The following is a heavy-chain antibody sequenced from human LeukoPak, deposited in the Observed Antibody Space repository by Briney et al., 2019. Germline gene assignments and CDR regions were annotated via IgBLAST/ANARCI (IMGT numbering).Heavy chain of an antibody. V-gene: IGHV3-53*05. CDR2: IYSGGNT. J-gene: IGHJ4*02. Sequence: PGGSLRLSCAASGFTIRSNYMSWVRQAPGKGLEWVSVIYSGGNTYYADSVKGRFTISRDNSKNTLYLQMNSLRAEDTAVYYCARDSVGATNYFDYWGQGTLVTVSS. CDR3: ARDSVGATNYFDY. CDR1: GFTIRSNY. D-gene: IGHD1-26*01.